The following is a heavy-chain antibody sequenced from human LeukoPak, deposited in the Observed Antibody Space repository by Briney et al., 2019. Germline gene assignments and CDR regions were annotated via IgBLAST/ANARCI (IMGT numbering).Heavy chain of an antibody. Sequence: GGSVTVSCKASGYTFTSYGMSWVRQAPGQGREWMGWIYDYNGNTKYAQKVQGRVTMTTDTSTSTAYMELRSLRSDDTAVYYCARRIYCSTSRCYGDYYYGMDVWGQGTTVTVSS. J-gene: IGHJ6*02. D-gene: IGHD2-2*01. CDR3: ARRIYCSTSRCYGDYYYGMDV. V-gene: IGHV1-18*01. CDR2: IYDYNGNT. CDR1: GYTFTSYG.